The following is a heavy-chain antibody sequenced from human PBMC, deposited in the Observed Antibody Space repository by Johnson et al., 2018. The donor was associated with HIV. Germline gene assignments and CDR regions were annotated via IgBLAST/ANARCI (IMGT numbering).Heavy chain of an antibody. Sequence: QVQLVESGGGVVQPGRSLRLSCTSAFSFSGYAMHWVRQAPGKGLEWVAVVSYDASNKYYADSVKGRFTISRDNSKNTLYLQMNSLRAEDTAVYYCASGAAAAPDAFDIWGQGTMVTVSS. J-gene: IGHJ3*02. V-gene: IGHV3-30*04. CDR3: ASGAAAAPDAFDI. CDR1: AFSFSGYA. D-gene: IGHD6-13*01. CDR2: VSYDASNK.